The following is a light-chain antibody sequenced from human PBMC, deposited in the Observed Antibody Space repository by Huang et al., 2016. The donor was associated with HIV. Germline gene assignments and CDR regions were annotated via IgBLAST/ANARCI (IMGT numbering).Light chain of an antibody. V-gene: IGKV3D-15*01. J-gene: IGKJ4*02. CDR3: QQYDKWPPGLT. Sequence: EIMMTQSPATLSVSPGGRATLSCRASQNVRNNLVWYQQKTGQAPRLHIYETSTRASGSPARFSGSGSATDFTLTISGLQSEDFAIYYCQQYDKWPPGLTFGGGTKVEI. CDR1: QNVRNN. CDR2: ETS.